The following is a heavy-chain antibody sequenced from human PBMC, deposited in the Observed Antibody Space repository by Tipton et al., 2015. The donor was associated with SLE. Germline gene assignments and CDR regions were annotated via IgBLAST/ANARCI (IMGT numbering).Heavy chain of an antibody. CDR1: GFTFDAYG. D-gene: IGHD1-26*01. Sequence: SLRLSCAASGFTFDAYGMSWVRQVPGKGLEWVSGTNWKGDSSSYADSVKGRFSISRDNAKNSLYLDMKSLRAEDTAFYFCARAVSRGSTESSDLDFWGQGTLVTVSS. V-gene: IGHV3-20*04. CDR3: ARAVSRGSTESSDLDF. J-gene: IGHJ4*02. CDR2: TNWKGDSS.